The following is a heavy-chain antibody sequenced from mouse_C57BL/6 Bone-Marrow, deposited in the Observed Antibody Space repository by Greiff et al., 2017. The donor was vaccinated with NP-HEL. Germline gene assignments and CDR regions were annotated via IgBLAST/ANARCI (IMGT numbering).Heavy chain of an antibody. CDR2: ISYDGSN. Sequence: DVKLVASGPGLVKPSQSLSLTCSVTGYSITSGYYWNWIRQFPGNKLEWMGYISYDGSNNYNPSLKNRSSITRDTSKNQFFLKLNSVTTEDTATYYCASNYVGDYWGQGTSVTVSS. CDR1: GYSITSGYY. J-gene: IGHJ4*01. CDR3: ASNYVGDY. D-gene: IGHD2-1*01. V-gene: IGHV3-6*01.